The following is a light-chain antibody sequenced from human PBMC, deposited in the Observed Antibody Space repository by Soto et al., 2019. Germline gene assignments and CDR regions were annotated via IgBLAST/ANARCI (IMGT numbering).Light chain of an antibody. CDR2: ASS. CDR3: QQFGSSPPMYT. J-gene: IGKJ2*01. V-gene: IGKV3-20*01. CDR1: QSVSTSN. Sequence: IVLTQSPGTLPLSPGERATLSCRASQSVSTSNLAWYQQKPGQPPRLLIYASSTRATGIPDRFSGSGAGTDFTLTISRLEPEDFAVYYCQQFGSSPPMYTFGQGTKLEI.